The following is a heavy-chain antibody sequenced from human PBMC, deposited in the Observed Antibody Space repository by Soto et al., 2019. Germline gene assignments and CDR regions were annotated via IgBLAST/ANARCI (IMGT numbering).Heavy chain of an antibody. J-gene: IGHJ3*02. CDR1: GYTFTSYG. CDR2: ISAYNGNT. V-gene: IGHV1-18*01. D-gene: IGHD1-26*01. Sequence: ASVKVSCKASGYTFTSYGISWVRQAPGQGLEWMGWISAYNGNTNYAQKLQGRVTMTTDTSTSTAYMELRSLRSDDTAVYYCARSTPSIGGATDAFDIWGQGTMVTVSS. CDR3: ARSTPSIGGATDAFDI.